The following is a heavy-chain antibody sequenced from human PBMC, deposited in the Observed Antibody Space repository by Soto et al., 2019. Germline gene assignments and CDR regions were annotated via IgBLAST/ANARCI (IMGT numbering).Heavy chain of an antibody. CDR2: IYWDDDK. V-gene: IGHV2-5*02. CDR1: GFSLSTSGVG. J-gene: IGHJ5*02. CDR3: AHRRVVPANANNCFDP. D-gene: IGHD2-15*01. Sequence: QITLKESGPTLVKPTQTLTLTCTFSGFSLSTSGVGVGWIRQPPGKALEWLAFIYWDDDKRYSPSLKSRLTTPNATPKTPVVLTITNTHPVDTATYSCAHRRVVPANANNCFDPWGQGTLVIVSS.